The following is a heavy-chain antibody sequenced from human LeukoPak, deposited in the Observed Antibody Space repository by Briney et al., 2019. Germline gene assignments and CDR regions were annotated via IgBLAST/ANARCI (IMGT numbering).Heavy chain of an antibody. CDR2: ISSNSRYI. CDR3: ARVAEAAAFDS. D-gene: IGHD6-13*01. J-gene: IGHJ4*02. V-gene: IGHV3-21*06. Sequence: GGTLRLSCAASGFTFSTYSMNWVRQAPGKGLEWVSSISSNSRYIYYADSMRGRFTISRDNAKNSLYLQMNSLKPEDTAVYYCARVAEAAAFDSWGQGTLVTVSS. CDR1: GFTFSTYS.